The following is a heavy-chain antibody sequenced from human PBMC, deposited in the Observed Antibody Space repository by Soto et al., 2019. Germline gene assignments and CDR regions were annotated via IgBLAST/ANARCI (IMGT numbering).Heavy chain of an antibody. J-gene: IGHJ5*02. CDR2: ISDSGNSI. V-gene: IGHV3-23*01. CDR1: GFIFSNYA. D-gene: IGHD7-27*01. Sequence: EVHLLESGGGLVQPGGSLRLSCAASGFIFSNYAMSWVRQAPGKGPEWVSSISDSGNSIEYADSVEGRFTISRDNSKNTLYLQMNSVRAEDTARYYCAKDPQTWGSIWFDPWGQGTPVTVSS. CDR3: AKDPQTWGSIWFDP.